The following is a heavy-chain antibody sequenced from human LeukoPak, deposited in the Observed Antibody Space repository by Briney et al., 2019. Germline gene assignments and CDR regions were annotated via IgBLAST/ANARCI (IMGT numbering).Heavy chain of an antibody. CDR3: ARDQSITILETGLLDY. Sequence: GGSLRLSCAASGFTFSAYGMTWVRQAPGEGLEWVSAISGSRGSTYYANSVKGRFTISRDNSKNTLYLQMNSLRSDDTAVYYCARDQSITILETGLLDYWGQGTLVTVSS. D-gene: IGHD3-9*01. CDR1: GFTFSAYG. CDR2: ISGSRGST. V-gene: IGHV3-23*01. J-gene: IGHJ4*02.